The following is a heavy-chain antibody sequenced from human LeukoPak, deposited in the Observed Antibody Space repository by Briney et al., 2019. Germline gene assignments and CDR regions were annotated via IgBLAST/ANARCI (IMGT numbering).Heavy chain of an antibody. Sequence: ASVKVSCKASGYTLTGYFMHWVRQAPGQGLEWMGCINTNSGGTNYAQKFQGRVTMTRDTSISTAYMELRGLRSDDTAVYYCARGGLPIYYYYIDVWGKGTTVTVSS. CDR1: GYTLTGYF. J-gene: IGHJ6*03. D-gene: IGHD4-11*01. CDR2: INTNSGGT. V-gene: IGHV1-2*02. CDR3: ARGGLPIYYYYIDV.